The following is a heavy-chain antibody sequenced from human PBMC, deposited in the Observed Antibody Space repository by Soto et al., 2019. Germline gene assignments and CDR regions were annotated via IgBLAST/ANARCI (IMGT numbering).Heavy chain of an antibody. CDR1: GGSVTGDHYH. CDR2: ILYSGNT. D-gene: IGHD2-15*01. V-gene: IGHV4-61*03. J-gene: IGHJ4*01. CDR3: AGYIEGVGGRGS. Sequence: QVQLQESGPGLVKPSETLSLICAVSGGSVTGDHYHWSWIRQPPGEGLEWIGHILYSGNTNYNPSLLCRADISIDPSKTHYSLKLSSVTTSHSSVYCCAGYIEGVGGRGSWGRGNLVNVSA.